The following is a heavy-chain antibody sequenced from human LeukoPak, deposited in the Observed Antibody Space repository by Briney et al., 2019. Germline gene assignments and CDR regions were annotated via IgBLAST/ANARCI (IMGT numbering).Heavy chain of an antibody. CDR3: ARVAVADFDY. CDR1: GFAFSSYS. J-gene: IGHJ4*02. D-gene: IGHD6-19*01. Sequence: GGSLRLSCAASGFAFSSYSMNWVRQAPGKGLEWVSSISSSSSYIYYADSVKGRFTISRDNAKNSLYLQMNSLRAEDTAVYYCARVAVADFDYWGQGTLVTVSS. CDR2: ISSSSSYI. V-gene: IGHV3-21*01.